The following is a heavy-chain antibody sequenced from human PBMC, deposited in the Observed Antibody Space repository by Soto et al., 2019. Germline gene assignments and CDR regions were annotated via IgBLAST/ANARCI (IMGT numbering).Heavy chain of an antibody. CDR1: GFTFSSYA. CDR3: AKDLGYCSGGSCSGSADV. J-gene: IGHJ6*02. CDR2: ISGSGGST. Sequence: PGGSLRLSCAASGFTFSSYAMSWVRQAPGKGLEWVSAISGSGGSTYYADSVKGRFTISRDNSKNTLYLQMNSLRAEDTAVYYCAKDLGYCSGGSCSGSADVWGQGTTVTVYS. D-gene: IGHD2-15*01. V-gene: IGHV3-23*01.